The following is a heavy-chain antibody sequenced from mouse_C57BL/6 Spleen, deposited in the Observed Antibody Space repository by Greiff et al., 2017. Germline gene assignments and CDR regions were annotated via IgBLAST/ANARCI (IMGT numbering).Heavy chain of an antibody. CDR1: GFTFSSYA. V-gene: IGHV5-4*01. Sequence: EVNLVESGGGLVKPGGSLKLSCAASGFTFSSYAMSWVRQTPEKRLEWVATISDGGSYTYYPDNVKGRFTISRDNAKNNLYLQMSHLKSEDTAMYYCARDRASYYGSSFYAMDYWGQGTSVTVSS. D-gene: IGHD1-1*01. J-gene: IGHJ4*01. CDR3: ARDRASYYGSSFYAMDY. CDR2: ISDGGSYT.